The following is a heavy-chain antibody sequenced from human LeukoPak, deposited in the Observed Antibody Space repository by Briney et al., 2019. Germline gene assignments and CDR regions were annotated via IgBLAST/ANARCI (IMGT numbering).Heavy chain of an antibody. D-gene: IGHD2-2*01. Sequence: GSLRLSCAASGFTFNYYAMTWVRQAPGKGLEWVSSISTRSTYIYYADSLKGRFTISRDNAKSSVYLQMNRLSAEDTAIYYCARDPCGSTSCYLKSWGQGTLVTVSS. J-gene: IGHJ5*02. CDR1: GFTFNYYA. V-gene: IGHV3-21*06. CDR3: ARDPCGSTSCYLKS. CDR2: ISTRSTYI.